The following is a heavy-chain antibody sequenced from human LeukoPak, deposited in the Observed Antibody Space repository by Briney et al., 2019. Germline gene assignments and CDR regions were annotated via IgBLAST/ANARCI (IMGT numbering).Heavy chain of an antibody. CDR3: ARRGLGPDY. J-gene: IGHJ4*02. V-gene: IGHV1-2*02. CDR2: SKSSDGET. D-gene: IGHD6-19*01. CDR1: GYTFTGYY. Sequence: ASVKVSCKASGYTFTGYYIHWVRRAPGQGFEWMGWSKSSDGETNYAQKFQGRVTMTRDTSISTAYMELTSLRSDDTAVYYCARRGLGPDYWGQGTLVTVSS.